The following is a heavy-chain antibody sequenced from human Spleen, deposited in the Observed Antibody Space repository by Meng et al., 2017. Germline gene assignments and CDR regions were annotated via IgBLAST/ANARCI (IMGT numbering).Heavy chain of an antibody. CDR1: GGSFSGYY. D-gene: IGHD3-10*01. Sequence: QVQLQQWVAGLLKPSETLSLTCAVYGGSFSGYYWSWIRQPPGKGLEWIGEINHSGSTNYNPSLKSRVTISVDTSKNQFSLKLSSVTAADTAVYYCARVGSYRGYNYWGQGTLVTVSS. CDR3: ARVGSYRGYNY. CDR2: INHSGST. V-gene: IGHV4-34*01. J-gene: IGHJ4*02.